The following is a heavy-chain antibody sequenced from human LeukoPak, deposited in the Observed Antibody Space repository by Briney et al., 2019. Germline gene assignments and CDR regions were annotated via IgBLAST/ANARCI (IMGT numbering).Heavy chain of an antibody. CDR3: AKGIAARPDDAFDI. CDR2: ISYDGSNK. J-gene: IGHJ3*02. CDR1: GFTFSSYG. D-gene: IGHD6-6*01. V-gene: IGHV3-30*18. Sequence: GRSLRLACASSGFTFSSYGMLWVRQAPGKGLEWVAVISYDGSNKYYADSVKGRFTISRDNSKNTLYLQMNSLRAEDTAVYYCAKGIAARPDDAFDIWGQGTMVTVSS.